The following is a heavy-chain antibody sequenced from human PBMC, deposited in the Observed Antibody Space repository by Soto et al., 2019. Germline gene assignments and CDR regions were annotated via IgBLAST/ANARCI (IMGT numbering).Heavy chain of an antibody. D-gene: IGHD3-22*01. CDR2: ISDDGINI. J-gene: IGHJ4*02. CDR3: ARDWDYSDSSGYFDL. V-gene: IGHV3-30-3*01. CDR1: GFTFRNYA. Sequence: GGSLRLSCAASGFTFRNYAMHWVRQAPGKGLEWVAVISDDGINIYYADSVKGRLSISRDNSRNTLHLQMNSLRAGDTAVYYCARDWDYSDSSGYFDLWGQGTQVTVSS.